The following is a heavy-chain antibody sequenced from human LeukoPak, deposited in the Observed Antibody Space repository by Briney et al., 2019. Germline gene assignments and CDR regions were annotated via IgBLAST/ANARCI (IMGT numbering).Heavy chain of an antibody. J-gene: IGHJ4*02. Sequence: GGSLRLSCTAPGFPFNGYNIHWIRQSPRRGLEGVSFIRNDETEIHYADFAKGRFTISRDRSKNSVYLQMNSLRPDDTALYYCAKDGGRYRFDFWGQGTMVTVSS. V-gene: IGHV3-30*02. CDR2: IRNDETEI. D-gene: IGHD3-16*02. CDR1: GFPFNGYN. CDR3: AKDGGRYRFDF.